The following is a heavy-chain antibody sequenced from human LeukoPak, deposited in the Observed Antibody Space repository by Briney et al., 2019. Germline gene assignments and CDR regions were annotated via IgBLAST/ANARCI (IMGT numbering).Heavy chain of an antibody. V-gene: IGHV3-23*01. CDR3: ARITYYDILTGYSTAMDV. Sequence: PGGSLRLSCAASGLNLTTYAMGWVRQAPGKGLEWVSVISDRGDSTYYGDSVKGRFTISRDNAKNSLYLQMNSLRAEDTAVYYCARITYYDILTGYSTAMDVWGKGTTVTVSS. J-gene: IGHJ6*03. CDR1: GLNLTTYA. CDR2: ISDRGDST. D-gene: IGHD3-9*01.